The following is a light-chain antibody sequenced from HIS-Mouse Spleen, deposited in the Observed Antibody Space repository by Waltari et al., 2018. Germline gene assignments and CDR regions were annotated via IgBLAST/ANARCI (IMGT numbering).Light chain of an antibody. Sequence: QSALTQPRPVSGSPGQSVTISCTGPSTDVGGYHYVSWYQQHPGKAPKLMIYDVSKRPSGVPDRFSGSKSGNTASLTISGLQAEDEADYYCCSYAGSYPVVFGGGTKLTVL. CDR2: DVS. V-gene: IGLV2-11*01. J-gene: IGLJ2*01. CDR3: CSYAGSYPVV. CDR1: STDVGGYHY.